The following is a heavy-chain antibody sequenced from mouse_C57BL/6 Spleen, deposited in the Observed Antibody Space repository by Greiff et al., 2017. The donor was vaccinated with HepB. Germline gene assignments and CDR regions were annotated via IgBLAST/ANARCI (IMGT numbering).Heavy chain of an antibody. CDR1: GYSITSGYY. D-gene: IGHD2-3*01. CDR2: ISYDGSN. J-gene: IGHJ2*01. V-gene: IGHV3-6*01. Sequence: EVKLQESGPGLVKPSQSLSLTCSVTGYSITSGYYWNWIRQFPGNKLEWMGYISYDGSNNYNPSLKNRISITRDTSKNQFFLKLNSVTTEDTATYYCARDRDDGYYRDYFDYWGQGTTLTVSS. CDR3: ARDRDDGYYRDYFDY.